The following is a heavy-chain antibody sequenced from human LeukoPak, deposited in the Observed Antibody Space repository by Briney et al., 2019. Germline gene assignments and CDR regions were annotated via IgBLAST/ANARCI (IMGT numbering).Heavy chain of an antibody. CDR3: ARDQGIFDY. CDR1: AFTFSSYE. Sequence: GGSLRLSCAASAFTFSSYEMNWVRQAPGKGLEWVSYISASGSNIHYADYVKGRFTISRDNARNSLYLQMNSLRDEDSAVYYCARDQGIFDYWGQGTLVTVSS. J-gene: IGHJ4*02. V-gene: IGHV3-48*03. CDR2: ISASGSNI.